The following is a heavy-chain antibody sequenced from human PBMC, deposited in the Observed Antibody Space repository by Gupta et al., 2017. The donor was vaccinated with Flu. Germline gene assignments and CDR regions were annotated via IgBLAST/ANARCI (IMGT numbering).Heavy chain of an antibody. V-gene: IGHV4-59*01. J-gene: IGHJ4*02. CDR3: ARAISSSPGLYYFDY. Sequence: QVQLQESGPGLVKPSETLSLTCTVSGGSISSYYWSWIRQPPGKGLEWIGYIYYSGSTNYNPSLKSRVTISVDTSKNQFSLKLSSVTAADTAVYYCARAISSSPGLYYFDYWGQGTLVTVYS. D-gene: IGHD3-3*02. CDR2: IYYSGST. CDR1: GGSISSYY.